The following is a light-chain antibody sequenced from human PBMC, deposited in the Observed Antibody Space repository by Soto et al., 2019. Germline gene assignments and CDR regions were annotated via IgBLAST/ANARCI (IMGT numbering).Light chain of an antibody. CDR1: QGIGNA. CDR2: GAS. CDR3: LQDINYPWT. V-gene: IGKV1-6*01. J-gene: IGKJ1*01. Sequence: AIQMTQTPYSLSASGVDKLTITGRASQGIGNALGWYQQKPGKPPKVLIYGASNLQSGVPPRFSGSGSGTDFTLAISSLQPEDSATYYCLQDINYPWTFGQGTKVDIK.